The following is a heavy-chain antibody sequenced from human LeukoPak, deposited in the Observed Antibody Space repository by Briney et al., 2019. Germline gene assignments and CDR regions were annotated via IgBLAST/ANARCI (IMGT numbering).Heavy chain of an antibody. Sequence: SETLSLTCTVSGGSISPYYWSWIRQPPGKGLEWIGSIYYSGSTYYNPSLKSRVTISVDTSKNQFSLKLSSVTAADTAVYYCASLGWGDYDSSGFDYWGQGTLVTVSS. J-gene: IGHJ4*02. CDR2: IYYSGST. D-gene: IGHD3-22*01. CDR3: ASLGWGDYDSSGFDY. CDR1: GGSISPYY. V-gene: IGHV4-59*05.